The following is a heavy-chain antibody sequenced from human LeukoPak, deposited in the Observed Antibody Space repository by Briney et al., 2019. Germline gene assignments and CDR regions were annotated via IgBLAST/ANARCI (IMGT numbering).Heavy chain of an antibody. V-gene: IGHV3-20*04. CDR3: ARDYYDSSGYFAAFDI. D-gene: IGHD3-22*01. Sequence: GGSLRLSCEASGFTFSNYNMNWVRQAPGKGLEWVSGINWNGGSTGYADSVKGRFTISRDNAKNSLYLQMNSLRAEDTALYYCARDYYDSSGYFAAFDIWGQGTMVTVSS. CDR1: GFTFSNYN. J-gene: IGHJ3*02. CDR2: INWNGGST.